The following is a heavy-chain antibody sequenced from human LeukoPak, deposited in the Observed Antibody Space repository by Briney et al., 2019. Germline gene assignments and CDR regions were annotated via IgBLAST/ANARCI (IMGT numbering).Heavy chain of an antibody. D-gene: IGHD1-1*01. CDR3: ARGRYDCNDVGYFDY. Sequence: GGSLRLSRAASGFTFSSYSMNWVRQAPGKGLEWVSAIFGNGRTTYSADSVKGRFAISRDNSKNTLYLQMNSLRAEDTAVYCARGRYDCNDVGYFDYWGQGTLVSVSS. CDR1: GFTFSSYS. CDR2: IFGNGRTT. V-gene: IGHV3-23*01. J-gene: IGHJ4*02.